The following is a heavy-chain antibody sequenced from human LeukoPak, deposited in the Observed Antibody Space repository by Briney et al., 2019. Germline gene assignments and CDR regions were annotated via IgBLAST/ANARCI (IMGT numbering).Heavy chain of an antibody. Sequence: SETLSLTCAVYGGSFSGYYWSWIRQPPGKGLEWIGEINHSGSTNYNPSLKSRVTISVDTSKNQFSLKLSSVTAADTAVYYCARARWLQSYYFDYWGQGTLVTASS. CDR1: GGSFSGYY. J-gene: IGHJ4*02. D-gene: IGHD5-24*01. CDR2: INHSGST. V-gene: IGHV4-34*01. CDR3: ARARWLQSYYFDY.